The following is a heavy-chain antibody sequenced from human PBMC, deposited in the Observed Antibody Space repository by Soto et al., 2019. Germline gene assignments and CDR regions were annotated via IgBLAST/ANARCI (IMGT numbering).Heavy chain of an antibody. CDR3: ARAPEYSSSWYLRLLSQYFDY. Sequence: QVQLVQSGAEVKKPGASVKVSCKASGYTFTSYYMHWVRQAPGQGLEWMGIINPSGGSTSYAQKFQGRVTMTRDTSTSTVYMELSSLRSEDTAVYYCARAPEYSSSWYLRLLSQYFDYWGQGTLVTVSS. D-gene: IGHD6-13*01. V-gene: IGHV1-46*01. CDR1: GYTFTSYY. J-gene: IGHJ4*02. CDR2: INPSGGST.